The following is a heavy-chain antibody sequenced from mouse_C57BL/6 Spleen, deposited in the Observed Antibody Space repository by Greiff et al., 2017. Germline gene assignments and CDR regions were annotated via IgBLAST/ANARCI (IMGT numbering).Heavy chain of an antibody. CDR2: IDPENGDT. V-gene: IGHV14-4*01. Sequence: VQLKESGAELVRPGASVKLSCTASGFNIKDDYMHWVKQRPEQGLEWIGWIDPENGDTEYASKFQGKATITADISSNTAYLQLSSLTSEDTAVYYCTTRDYGSSGDWYFDVWGTGTTVTVSS. CDR3: TTRDYGSSGDWYFDV. CDR1: GFNIKDDY. D-gene: IGHD1-1*01. J-gene: IGHJ1*03.